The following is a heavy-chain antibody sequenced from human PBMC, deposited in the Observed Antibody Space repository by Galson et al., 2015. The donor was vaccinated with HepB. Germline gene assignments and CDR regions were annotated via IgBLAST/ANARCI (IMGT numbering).Heavy chain of an antibody. CDR1: GGTFSSYA. J-gene: IGHJ4*02. D-gene: IGHD1-26*01. Sequence: SVKVSCKASGGTFSSYAISWVRQAPGQGLEWMGGIIPIFGTANYAQKFQGRVTITADKSTSTAYMELSSLRSEDTAVYYCARGWGGSYIPAFDYWGQGTLVTVSS. CDR2: IIPIFGTA. V-gene: IGHV1-69*06. CDR3: ARGWGGSYIPAFDY.